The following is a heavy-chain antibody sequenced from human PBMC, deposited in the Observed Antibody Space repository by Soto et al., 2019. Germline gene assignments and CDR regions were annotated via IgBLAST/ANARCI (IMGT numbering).Heavy chain of an antibody. J-gene: IGHJ6*03. CDR2: IYHSGST. CDR3: ARTGIYSSSWYYYYYMDV. CDR1: SGSISSSNW. Sequence: QVQLQESGPGLVKPSGTLSLTCAVSSGSISSSNWWSWVRQPPGKGLEWIGEIYHSGSTNYNPSLESRVTISVDKSKNQFSLKLSSVTAADTAVYYCARTGIYSSSWYYYYYMDVWGKGTTVTVSS. D-gene: IGHD6-13*01. V-gene: IGHV4-4*02.